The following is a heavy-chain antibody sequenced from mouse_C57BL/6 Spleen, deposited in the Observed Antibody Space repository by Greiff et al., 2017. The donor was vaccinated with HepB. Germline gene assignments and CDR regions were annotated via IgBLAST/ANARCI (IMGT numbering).Heavy chain of an antibody. V-gene: IGHV1-82*01. CDR3: ARRKDSSDYAMDY. CDR1: GYAFSSSW. Sequence: QVQLQQPGAELVKPGASVKISCKASGYAFSSSWMNWVKQRPGKGLEWIGRIYPGDGDTNYNGKFKGKATLTADKSSSTAYMQLSSLTSEDSAVYFCARRKDSSDYAMDYWGQGTSVTVSS. D-gene: IGHD3-2*01. J-gene: IGHJ4*01. CDR2: IYPGDGDT.